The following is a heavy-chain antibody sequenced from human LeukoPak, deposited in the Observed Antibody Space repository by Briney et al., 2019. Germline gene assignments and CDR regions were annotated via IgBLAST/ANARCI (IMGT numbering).Heavy chain of an antibody. CDR2: ISNSGTTI. Sequence: GGSLRLSCAASGFTFSNYEMNWVRQAPGKELEWVSYISNSGTTIYYADSVKGRFTISRDNAQNSLYLQMNSLRAEDTAVYYCARHGPNWGDAFDIWGQGTMVTVSS. D-gene: IGHD7-27*01. J-gene: IGHJ3*02. CDR3: ARHGPNWGDAFDI. CDR1: GFTFSNYE. V-gene: IGHV3-48*03.